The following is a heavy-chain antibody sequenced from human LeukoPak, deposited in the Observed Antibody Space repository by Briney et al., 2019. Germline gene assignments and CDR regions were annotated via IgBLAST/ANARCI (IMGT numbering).Heavy chain of an antibody. D-gene: IGHD5-24*01. CDR1: GYSISSDYY. CDR3: ARRGDGYSFEY. V-gene: IGHV4-38-2*01. CDR2: IYHSGST. J-gene: IGHJ4*02. Sequence: SETLSLTCAVSGYSISSDYYWGWIRQPPGKGLEWIGNIYHSGSTYYNPSLKSRVTISVDTSKNQFSLELSSVTAADTAVYYCARRGDGYSFEYWGQGTLVTVSS.